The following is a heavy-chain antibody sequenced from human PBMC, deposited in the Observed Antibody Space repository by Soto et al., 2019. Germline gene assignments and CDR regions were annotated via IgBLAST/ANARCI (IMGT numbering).Heavy chain of an antibody. CDR3: ARQGVTASSTIYYFVY. Sequence: PSETLSLTCAVYGGSFSGYYWSWIRQPPGKGLEWIGSIFYSGSTYYNPSLKSRVTISVDTSKNQFSLKLYSVTAADTAMYYCARQGVTASSTIYYFVYWGQGSLVNVAS. CDR1: GGSFSGYY. CDR2: IFYSGST. D-gene: IGHD2-21*02. J-gene: IGHJ4*02. V-gene: IGHV4-34*12.